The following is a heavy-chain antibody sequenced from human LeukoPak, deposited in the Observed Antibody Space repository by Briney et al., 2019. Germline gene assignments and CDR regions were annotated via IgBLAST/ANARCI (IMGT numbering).Heavy chain of an antibody. D-gene: IGHD2-8*02. CDR2: IYYSGTT. CDR3: STEDKYCTGANCGVF. J-gene: IGHJ4*02. V-gene: IGHV4-31*03. Sequence: SQTLSLTCTVSGGSISSAGYHWTWIRQLPGKGLEWIGYIYYSGTTYYNPSLNSRVTISIDTSKHQFSLKLNSVTAADTAVYYCSTEDKYCTGANCGVFWGQGTLVTVSS. CDR1: GGSISSAGYH.